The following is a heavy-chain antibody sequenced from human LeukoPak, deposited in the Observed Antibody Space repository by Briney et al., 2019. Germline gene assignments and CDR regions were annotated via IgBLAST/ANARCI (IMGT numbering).Heavy chain of an antibody. CDR2: IYYSGST. Sequence: SETLSLTCTVSGGSISSYYWSWIRQPPGKGLEWIGYIYYSGSTNYNPSLKSRVTISVDTSKNQFSLKLSSVTAADTAVYYCASSYYGGNSEGLDYWGQGTLVTVSS. D-gene: IGHD4-23*01. J-gene: IGHJ4*02. CDR3: ASSYYGGNSEGLDY. CDR1: GGSISSYY. V-gene: IGHV4-59*01.